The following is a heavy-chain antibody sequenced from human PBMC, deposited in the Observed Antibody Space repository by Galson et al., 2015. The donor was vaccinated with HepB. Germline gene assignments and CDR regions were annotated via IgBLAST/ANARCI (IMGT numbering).Heavy chain of an antibody. D-gene: IGHD3-22*01. V-gene: IGHV3-53*01. CDR3: ARGYNGITMIADHFDY. Sequence: SLRLSCAASGFTVSSNYMTWVRQAPGKGLEWVSVIYSGGSTHYADSVKGRFTISRDNSKNMLYLQMNSLRAEDTAVYYCARGYNGITMIADHFDYWGQGTLVTVSS. CDR1: GFTVSSNY. J-gene: IGHJ4*02. CDR2: IYSGGST.